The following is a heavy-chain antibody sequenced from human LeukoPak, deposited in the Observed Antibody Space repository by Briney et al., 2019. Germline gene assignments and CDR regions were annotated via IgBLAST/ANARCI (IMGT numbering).Heavy chain of an antibody. CDR3: ARQCLVGSTFHAFDL. CDR1: VVSMNGYY. CDR2: VDSSGNT. D-gene: IGHD1-26*01. J-gene: IGHJ3*01. V-gene: IGHV4-4*07. Sequence: PSETLSLTCSVSVVSMNGYYWSWLRQSAGNRLEWIGHVDSSGNTNYNPSLESRVTMSVDTSKKQFSLKLTSVTAADMAVYFCARQCLVGSTFHAFDLWGQGTRVTVSS.